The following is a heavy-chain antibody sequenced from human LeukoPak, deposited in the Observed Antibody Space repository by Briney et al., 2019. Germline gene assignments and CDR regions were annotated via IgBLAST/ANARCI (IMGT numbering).Heavy chain of an antibody. CDR3: VTAGYCRSISGCFEGYYFYCVIV. CDR2: IYTSGST. J-gene: IGHJ6*03. V-gene: IGHV4-4*07. Sequence: SETLSLTCNVSGGSISSYYWSWIRQPAGKGLEWIGRIYTSGSTNYNPSLKSRVTMSVDTSKNQFSLKLSSVTAADTAVYYCVTAGYCRSISGCFEGYYFYCVIVSGKGTTGTDSS. CDR1: GGSISSYY. D-gene: IGHD2-2*01.